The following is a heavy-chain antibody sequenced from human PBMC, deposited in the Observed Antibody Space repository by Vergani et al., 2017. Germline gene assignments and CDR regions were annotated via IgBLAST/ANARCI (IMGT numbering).Heavy chain of an antibody. CDR3: ARDGPFSGSYYHPGTPEWRNFQH. D-gene: IGHD1-26*01. CDR1: GYTFTGYY. Sequence: QVQLVQSGAEVKKPGASVKVSCKASGYTFTGYYMHWVRQAPGQGLEWMGWINPNSGGTNYAQKQQGRVTMTTDTSTSTAYMELRSLRSDDTAVYYCARDGPFSGSYYHPGTPEWRNFQHWGQGTLVTVSS. V-gene: IGHV1-2*02. J-gene: IGHJ1*01. CDR2: INPNSGGT.